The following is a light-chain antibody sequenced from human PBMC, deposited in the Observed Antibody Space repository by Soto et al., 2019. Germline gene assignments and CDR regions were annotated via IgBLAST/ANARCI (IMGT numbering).Light chain of an antibody. CDR1: QSIRND. Sequence: AIQMTQSPSSLSASVGDRVTITCRASQSIRNDLGWYQQKPGKAPKLLIYASSSLPSGVPSRFSGSGSGTYFTLTISSLPPEDFATYYCLQDYYYPTTFGQGTQVEIK. J-gene: IGKJ1*01. V-gene: IGKV1-6*01. CDR2: ASS. CDR3: LQDYYYPTT.